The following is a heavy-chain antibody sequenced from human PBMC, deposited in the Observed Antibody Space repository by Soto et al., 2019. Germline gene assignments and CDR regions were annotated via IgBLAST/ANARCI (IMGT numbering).Heavy chain of an antibody. CDR2: VNPSGGHT. D-gene: IGHD2-21*02. J-gene: IGHJ4*02. V-gene: IGHV1-46*01. CDR3: ARGGHVVVVTAALDY. Sequence: QVQLVQSGAEVKKPGASVKVSCKASGDTFTDYYIHWVRQAPGQGLEWMGTVNPSGGHTTYAQHFLGRMTRTRDTSRSKLYMELTSLTPEDTAVYYCARGGHVVVVTAALDYWGQGTLVTVSS. CDR1: GDTFTDYY.